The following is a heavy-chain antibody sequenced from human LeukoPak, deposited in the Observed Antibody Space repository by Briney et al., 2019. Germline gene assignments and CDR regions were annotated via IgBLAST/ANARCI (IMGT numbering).Heavy chain of an antibody. V-gene: IGHV4-59*08. CDR1: GGSISSYY. CDR2: IYYSGST. CDR3: ARLEGGDCSSTSCYPTY. Sequence: SETLSLTCTVSGGSISSYYWSWIRQPPGKGLEWIGYIYYSGSTNYNPSLKSRVTISVDTSKNQFSLELSSVTAADTAVYYCARLEGGDCSSTSCYPTYWGQGTLVTVSS. J-gene: IGHJ4*02. D-gene: IGHD2-2*01.